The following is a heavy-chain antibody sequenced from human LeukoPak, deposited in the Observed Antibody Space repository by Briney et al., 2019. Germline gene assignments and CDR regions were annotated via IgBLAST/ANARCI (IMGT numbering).Heavy chain of an antibody. D-gene: IGHD4-17*01. V-gene: IGHV1-46*01. J-gene: IGHJ4*02. CDR2: ISPNGGAT. CDR1: GFTFTSYY. Sequence: ASVKVSCKTSGFTFTSYYIHWVRQAPGQGLEWMGIISPNGGATTYAQKFQGRVTMTSDMSTTTVYMDLSSLRSEDTAVCYCARVVYGDYGRPDFDYWGQGTLVTVSS. CDR3: ARVVYGDYGRPDFDY.